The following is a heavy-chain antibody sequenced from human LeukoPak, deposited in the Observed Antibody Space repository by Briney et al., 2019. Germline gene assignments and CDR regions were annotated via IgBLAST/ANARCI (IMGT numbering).Heavy chain of an antibody. J-gene: IGHJ5*02. CDR3: ARVWATTATGYNWFDP. D-gene: IGHD2-21*02. CDR1: GYTFTDYY. CDR2: INPNSGGT. Sequence: ASVKVSYKASGYTFTDYYMYWVRQAPGQGLEWMGWINPNSGGTNYAQKFQGRVTMTRDTSINTAYMELSSLRSDDTAVYYCARVWATTATGYNWFDPWGQGTLVTVSS. V-gene: IGHV1-2*02.